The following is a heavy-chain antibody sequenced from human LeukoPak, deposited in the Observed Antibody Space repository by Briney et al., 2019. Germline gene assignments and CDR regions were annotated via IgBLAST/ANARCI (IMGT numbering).Heavy chain of an antibody. CDR2: ISSSGSTI. Sequence: GGSLRLSCAASGFTFSDYYMSWIRQAPGKGLEGVSYISSSGSTIYYADSVKGRFTISRDNAKNSLYLQMNSLRAEDTAVYYCATSLRGLDSSSHWGQGTLVTVSS. V-gene: IGHV3-11*01. J-gene: IGHJ4*02. CDR3: ATSLRGLDSSSH. CDR1: GFTFSDYY. D-gene: IGHD6-13*01.